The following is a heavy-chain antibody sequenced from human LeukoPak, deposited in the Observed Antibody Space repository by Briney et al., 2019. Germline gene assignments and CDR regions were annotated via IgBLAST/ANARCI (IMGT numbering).Heavy chain of an antibody. CDR1: GFTFSSHA. CDR3: VREQTIMAAAGLDY. Sequence: GGSLRLSCAASGFTFSSHAMHWVRQAPGKGLEWAGIISKDGSIKYYADSMKGRLTMSRDNSRNTLYLQMNSLRAEDTSIYYCVREQTIMAAAGLDYWGQGTLVTVSS. CDR2: ISKDGSIK. J-gene: IGHJ4*02. V-gene: IGHV3-30*01. D-gene: IGHD6-13*01.